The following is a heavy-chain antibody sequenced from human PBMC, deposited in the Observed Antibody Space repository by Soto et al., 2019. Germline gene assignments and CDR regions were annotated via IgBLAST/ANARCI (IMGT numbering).Heavy chain of an antibody. CDR3: ARDGAYWFDP. CDR1: GYTFTSYA. J-gene: IGHJ5*02. V-gene: IGHV1-18*01. Sequence: ASVKVSCKASGYTFTSYAMHWVRQAPGQRLEWMGWISAYNGNTNYAQKLQGRVTMTTDTSTSTAYMELRSLRSDDTAVYYCARDGAYWFDPWGQGTLVTVSS. CDR2: ISAYNGNT.